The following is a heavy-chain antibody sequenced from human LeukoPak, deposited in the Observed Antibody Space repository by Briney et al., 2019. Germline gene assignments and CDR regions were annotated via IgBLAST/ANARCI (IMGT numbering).Heavy chain of an antibody. V-gene: IGHV1-18*01. CDR3: ARVVQAAMVDY. J-gene: IGHJ4*02. D-gene: IGHD5-18*01. CDR1: GYTFTSYG. CDR2: ISAYNGNT. Sequence: ASVKVSCKASGYTFTSYGISWVRQAPGQGLEWMGWISAYNGNTNYAQKFQGRVTMTRNTSISTAYMELSSLRSEDTAVYYCARVVQAAMVDYWGQGTLVTVSS.